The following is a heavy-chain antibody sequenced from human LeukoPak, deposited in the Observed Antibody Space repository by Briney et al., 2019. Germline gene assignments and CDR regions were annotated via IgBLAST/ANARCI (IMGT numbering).Heavy chain of an antibody. CDR2: IWFDGSNK. V-gene: IGHV3-33*01. Sequence: GGSLRLSCAASGFTFSDYGMHWVSQAPGKGLEWVAVIWFDGSNKYYADSVEGRFTVSRDNSKYTLSLQMNSLRAEDTAVYYCASDLGITADGNYFDYWGQGTLVTVSS. J-gene: IGHJ4*02. D-gene: IGHD6-13*01. CDR1: GFTFSDYG. CDR3: ASDLGITADGNYFDY.